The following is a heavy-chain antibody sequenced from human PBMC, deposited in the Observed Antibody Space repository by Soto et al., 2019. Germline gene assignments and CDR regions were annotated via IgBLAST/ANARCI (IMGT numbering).Heavy chain of an antibody. CDR1: GESISSGGYY. V-gene: IGHV4-31*03. CDR3: ARASSSSSAADY. Sequence: QVQLQESGPGLVKASQTLSLICSVSGESISSGGYYWSWIRHHPGKGLEGIGYIYDSESAYYNPSVKSRVTISMDTSKNRFAMKLSSVTAADTAVYYCARASSSSSAADYWGQGTLITVSS. D-gene: IGHD6-6*01. J-gene: IGHJ4*02. CDR2: IYDSESA.